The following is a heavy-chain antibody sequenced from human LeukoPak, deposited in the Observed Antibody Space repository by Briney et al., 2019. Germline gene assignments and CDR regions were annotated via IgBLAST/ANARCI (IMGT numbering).Heavy chain of an antibody. J-gene: IGHJ3*02. CDR3: AKSPSSGSYHAHAFDI. Sequence: GGSLRLSCAASGFTFSSYAMSWVRQAPGKGLERVSAISGSGGSTYYADSVKGRFTISRDNSKNTLYLQMNSLRAEDTAVYYCAKSPSSGSYHAHAFDIWGQGTMVTVSS. D-gene: IGHD1-26*01. V-gene: IGHV3-23*01. CDR1: GFTFSSYA. CDR2: ISGSGGST.